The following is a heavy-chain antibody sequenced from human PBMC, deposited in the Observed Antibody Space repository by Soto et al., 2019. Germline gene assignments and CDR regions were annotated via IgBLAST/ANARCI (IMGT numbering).Heavy chain of an antibody. CDR2: IWFDGSNK. J-gene: IGHJ6*02. Sequence: GGSLRLSCAASGFTFSSYGMHWVRQAPGKGLEWVAVIWFDGSNKYYADSVKGRFTISRDNSKNTLYLQMNSLRAEDTAVYYCATGDTAMDVYYYYGMDVWGQGTTVTVSS. CDR1: GFTFSSYG. V-gene: IGHV3-33*01. D-gene: IGHD5-18*01. CDR3: ATGDTAMDVYYYYGMDV.